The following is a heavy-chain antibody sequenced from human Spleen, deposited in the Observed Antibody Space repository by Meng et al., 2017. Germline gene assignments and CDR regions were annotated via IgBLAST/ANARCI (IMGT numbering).Heavy chain of an antibody. D-gene: IGHD1-1*01. CDR2: ISSSGSTI. J-gene: IGHJ4*02. CDR3: AKEEVPNDY. CDR1: GFTFSDYY. V-gene: IGHV3-11*01. Sequence: GGSLRLSCAASGFTFSDYYMSWIRQAPGKGLEWVSYISSSGSTIYYADSVKGRFTIYRDNSKNTLYLQMNSLRAEDTAIYYCAKEEVPNDYWGQGTLVTVSS.